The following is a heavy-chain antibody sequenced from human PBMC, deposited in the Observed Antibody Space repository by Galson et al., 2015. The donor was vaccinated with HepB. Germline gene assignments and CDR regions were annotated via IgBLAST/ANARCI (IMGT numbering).Heavy chain of an antibody. CDR1: GFTFSNYA. Sequence: SLRLSCAASGFTFSNYAMHWVRQAPGKGLEWVAVISYDGSNKYYADSVKGRFTISRDNSKNTLYLQMNSLRAEDTAMYYCARDAYGMDVWGQGTTVTVSS. CDR3: ARDAYGMDV. CDR2: ISYDGSNK. V-gene: IGHV3-30*04. J-gene: IGHJ6*02.